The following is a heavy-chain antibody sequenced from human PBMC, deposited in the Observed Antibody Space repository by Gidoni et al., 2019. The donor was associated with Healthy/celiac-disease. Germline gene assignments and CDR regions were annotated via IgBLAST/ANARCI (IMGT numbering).Heavy chain of an antibody. J-gene: IGHJ4*02. V-gene: IGHV3-7*01. CDR3: ARLVGCRYFDY. CDR2: IKQDGSEK. D-gene: IGHD2-8*01. CDR1: GFTFSSYW. Sequence: EVQLVESGGGLVQPGGSLRLSCASSGFTFSSYWMSWVRQAPGKGLEWVDNIKQDGSEKYYVDAVKGRFTISRDNAKNSLYLQMNSVRAEDTAVYYCARLVGCRYFDYWGQGTLVTVSS.